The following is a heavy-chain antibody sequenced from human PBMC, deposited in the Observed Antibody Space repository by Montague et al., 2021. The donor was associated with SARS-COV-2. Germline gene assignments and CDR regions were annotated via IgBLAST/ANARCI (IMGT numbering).Heavy chain of an antibody. J-gene: IGHJ4*02. D-gene: IGHD6-13*01. CDR2: ISSSSSYI. CDR1: GFTFSSYS. Sequence: FLRLSCAASGFTFSSYSMNSVRQAPGKGLEWVSSISSSSSYIYYADSVKGRFTISRDNAKNSLYLQMNSLRAEDTAVYYCARDDFRIAAAVFDYWGQGTLASVAS. V-gene: IGHV3-21*01. CDR3: ARDDFRIAAAVFDY.